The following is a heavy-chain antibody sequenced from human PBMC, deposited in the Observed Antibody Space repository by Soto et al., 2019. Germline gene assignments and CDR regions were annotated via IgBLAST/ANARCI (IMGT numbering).Heavy chain of an antibody. V-gene: IGHV4-31*03. CDR2: IHYSGST. Sequence: PSETLSLTCTVSGGSISSGGYYWSWIRQHPGKGLEWIGYIHYSGSTYYNPSLKSRVTISVDTSKNQFSLKLSSVTAADTAVYYCASSAASYYYDSHAFDIWGQGTMVTVSS. CDR3: ASSAASYYYDSHAFDI. CDR1: GGSISSGGYY. J-gene: IGHJ3*02. D-gene: IGHD3-22*01.